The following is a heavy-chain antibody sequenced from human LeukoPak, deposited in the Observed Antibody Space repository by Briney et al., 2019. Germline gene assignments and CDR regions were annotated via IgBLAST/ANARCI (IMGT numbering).Heavy chain of an antibody. CDR2: ISSSSSTI. J-gene: IGHJ4*02. Sequence: GGSLRLSCAASGFTFSGYTMNWVRQAPGKGLEWVSYISSSSSTIYYADSVKGRFTISKDNAKNTLYLQMNSLRAEDTAVYYCARGTVVAPGDYWGQGTLVTVSS. V-gene: IGHV3-48*04. D-gene: IGHD2-15*01. CDR1: GFTFSGYT. CDR3: ARGTVVAPGDY.